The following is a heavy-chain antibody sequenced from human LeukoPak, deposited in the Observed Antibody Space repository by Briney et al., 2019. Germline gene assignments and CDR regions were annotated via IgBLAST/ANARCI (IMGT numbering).Heavy chain of an antibody. CDR2: INPSGGST. Sequence: ASVKVSCKASGYTFTSYYMHWVRQAPGQGLEWMGIINPSGGSTSYAQKFQGRVTMTTDTSTSTAYMELRSLRSDDTAVYYCARGATVTGYYYYYMDVWGKGTTVTVSS. CDR1: GYTFTSYY. CDR3: ARGATVTGYYYYYMDV. V-gene: IGHV1-46*01. D-gene: IGHD4-17*01. J-gene: IGHJ6*03.